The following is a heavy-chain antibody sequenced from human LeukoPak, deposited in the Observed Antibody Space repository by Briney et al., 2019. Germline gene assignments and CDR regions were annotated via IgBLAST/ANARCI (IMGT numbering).Heavy chain of an antibody. Sequence: GGSLRLSCTTSGFTFGDYGMSWFRQAPGKGLEWVGFIRSETYGGTTEYAASVKGRFTISRDDSKSIAYLQMDSLKTEDTAVYYCTREAWKPGYSGSYYFGWFDSWGQGTLVTVSS. J-gene: IGHJ5*01. V-gene: IGHV3-49*03. CDR3: TREAWKPGYSGSYYFGWFDS. CDR1: GFTFGDYG. CDR2: IRSETYGGTT. D-gene: IGHD1-26*01.